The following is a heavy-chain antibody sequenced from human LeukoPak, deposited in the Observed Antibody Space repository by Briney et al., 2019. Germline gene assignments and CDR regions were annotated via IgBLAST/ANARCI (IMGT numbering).Heavy chain of an antibody. Sequence: GVSLRLSCAASGFSFSNYVMHWVRQAPGKGLEYVSAIMPNGETRGYANSMKGRFTISRDNPKNTLYLQMNSLRAEDTAVYYCAKVGITMVRGVRYYFDYWGQGTLVTVSS. D-gene: IGHD3-10*01. CDR1: GFSFSNYV. V-gene: IGHV3-64*01. CDR3: AKVGITMVRGVRYYFDY. CDR2: IMPNGETR. J-gene: IGHJ4*02.